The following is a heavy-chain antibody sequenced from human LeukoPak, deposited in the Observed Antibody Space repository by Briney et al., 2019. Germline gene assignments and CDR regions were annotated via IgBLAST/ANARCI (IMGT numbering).Heavy chain of an antibody. V-gene: IGHV1-18*04. CDR2: ISAYNGNT. Sequence: ASVKVSCKASGYTFTSYGISWVRQAPGQGLEWIGWISAYNGNTNYAQKLQGRVTMTTDTSTSTAYVELRRLRSDDTAVYYCARCWFGGLFGYYGMDVWGKGTTVTVSS. CDR1: GYTFTSYG. CDR3: ARCWFGGLFGYYGMDV. J-gene: IGHJ6*04. D-gene: IGHD3-10*01.